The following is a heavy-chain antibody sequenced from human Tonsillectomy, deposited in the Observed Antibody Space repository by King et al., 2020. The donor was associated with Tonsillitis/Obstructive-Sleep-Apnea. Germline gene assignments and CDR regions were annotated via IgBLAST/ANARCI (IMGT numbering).Heavy chain of an antibody. CDR1: GYSFTSYW. D-gene: IGHD3-9*01. J-gene: IGHJ3*01. CDR2: IYPGDSDT. CDR3: ARTYYDILTGYGGPLDV. Sequence: QLVQSGAEVKKPGESLKISCKGSGYSFTSYWIGWVRQMPGKGLEWMGIIYPGDSDTRYSPSLQGQVTISADKSISTAYLQWSSLKASDTAMYYCARTYYDILTGYGGPLDVWGQGTMVTVSS. V-gene: IGHV5-51*03.